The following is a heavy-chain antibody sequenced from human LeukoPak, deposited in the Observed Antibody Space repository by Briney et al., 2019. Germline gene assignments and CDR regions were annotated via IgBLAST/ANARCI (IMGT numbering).Heavy chain of an antibody. V-gene: IGHV4-34*01. CDR3: ARETFEGIAVD. D-gene: IGHD6-19*01. J-gene: IGHJ4*02. CDR2: INHSGST. Sequence: SETLSLTCAVSGGSINNYYWSWIRQPPGKGLEWIGEINHSGSTNYNPSLKSRVTISVDTSKNQFSLKLSSVTAADTAVHYCARETFEGIAVDWGQGTLVTVSS. CDR1: GGSINNYY.